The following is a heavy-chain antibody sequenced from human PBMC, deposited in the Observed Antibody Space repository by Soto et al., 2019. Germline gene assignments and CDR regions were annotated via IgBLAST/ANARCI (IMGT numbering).Heavy chain of an antibody. Sequence: QVQLVESGGGVVQPGRSLRLSCAASGFTFSNYGMHWVRQAPGKGLEWVAVISYHGSNKYYADSVKGRFTISRDNSKNTLFLQMNSLRAEDTAVYYCAKGQPVAVDGVDYWGQGTLVTVSS. J-gene: IGHJ4*02. CDR2: ISYHGSNK. CDR1: GFTFSNYG. CDR3: AKGQPVAVDGVDY. V-gene: IGHV3-30*18. D-gene: IGHD6-19*01.